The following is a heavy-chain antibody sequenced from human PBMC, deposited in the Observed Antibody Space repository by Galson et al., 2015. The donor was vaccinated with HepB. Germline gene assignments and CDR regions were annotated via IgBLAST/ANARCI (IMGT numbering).Heavy chain of an antibody. CDR1: GFTFDDYA. CDR2: ISWNSGSI. CDR3: AKGTAMVTGSPFDY. V-gene: IGHV3-9*01. D-gene: IGHD5-18*01. J-gene: IGHJ4*02. Sequence: SLRLSCAASGFTFDDYAMHWVRHAPGKGLEWVSGISWNSGSIGYADSVKGRFTISRDNAKNSLNLQMNSLRAEDTALYYCAKGTAMVTGSPFDYWGQGTLVTVSS.